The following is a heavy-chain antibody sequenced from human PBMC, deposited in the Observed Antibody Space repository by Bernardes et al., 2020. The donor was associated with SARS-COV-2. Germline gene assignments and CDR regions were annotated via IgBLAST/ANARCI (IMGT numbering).Heavy chain of an antibody. Sequence: AGVPVSCKASGYTFTSYYMPWVRQAPGQGLEWMGIINPSGGSTSYAQKFQGRVTMTRDTSTSTVYMELSSLRSEDTAVYYCARGGRGNSQLLWFGELRYYFDYWGQGTLVTVSS. CDR3: ARGGRGNSQLLWFGELRYYFDY. CDR2: INPSGGST. D-gene: IGHD3-10*01. V-gene: IGHV1-46*01. J-gene: IGHJ4*02. CDR1: GYTFTSYY.